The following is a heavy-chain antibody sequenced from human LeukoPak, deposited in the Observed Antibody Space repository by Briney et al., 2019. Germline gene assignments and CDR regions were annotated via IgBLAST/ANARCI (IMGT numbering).Heavy chain of an antibody. V-gene: IGHV1-2*02. CDR1: GYTFTGYY. CDR3: AILTMVRGVIITDGDY. CDR2: INPNSGGT. J-gene: IGHJ4*02. D-gene: IGHD3-10*01. Sequence: ASVKVSCKASGYTFTGYYMHWVRQAPGQGLEWMGWINPNSGGTNYAQKFQGRVTMTRDTSISTAYMELSRLRSDDTAVYYCAILTMVRGVIITDGDYWSRGTLVTVSS.